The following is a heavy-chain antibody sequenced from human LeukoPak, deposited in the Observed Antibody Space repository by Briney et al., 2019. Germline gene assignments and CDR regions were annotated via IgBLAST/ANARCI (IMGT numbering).Heavy chain of an antibody. Sequence: PSETLSLTCTVSGGSISSYYWSWIRQPAGKGLEWIGRIYTSGGTNYNPSLKSRVTMSVDTSKNQFSLKVRSLSAADTAVYYCARGATISETGYFDFWGQGTPVTVSS. J-gene: IGHJ4*03. CDR1: GGSISSYY. CDR2: IYTSGGT. V-gene: IGHV4-4*07. CDR3: ARGATISETGYFDF. D-gene: IGHD5-24*01.